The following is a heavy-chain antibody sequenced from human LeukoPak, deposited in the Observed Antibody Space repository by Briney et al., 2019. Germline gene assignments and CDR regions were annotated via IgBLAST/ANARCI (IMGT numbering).Heavy chain of an antibody. V-gene: IGHV3-7*01. CDR1: GFTFSNYW. Sequence: PGGSLRLSCAASGFTFSNYWMSWVRQAPGKGLEWVANIKQDGSEKYYVDSVKGRFTISRDNAKNSLYLQMNSLRAEDTAVYYCAREWYNYGPIDYWGQGTLVTVSS. CDR2: IKQDGSEK. D-gene: IGHD5-18*01. CDR3: AREWYNYGPIDY. J-gene: IGHJ4*02.